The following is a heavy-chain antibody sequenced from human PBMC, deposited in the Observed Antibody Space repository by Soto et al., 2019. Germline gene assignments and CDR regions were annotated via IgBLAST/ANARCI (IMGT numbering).Heavy chain of an antibody. CDR3: AKDRDIAYHLEGGFYYSGMDV. V-gene: IGHV3-23*01. CDR1: GLTVTSHA. D-gene: IGHD5-12*01. CDR2: ITDVGDPT. J-gene: IGHJ6*02. Sequence: EVQLLESGGGLVQRGGSLRLSCEASGLTVTSHAMSWVRQAPGKGLEWVSTITDVGDPTYYADSVKGRFTISRDNSKNTLFLQMNSLRAEDTARYYCAKDRDIAYHLEGGFYYSGMDVWGQGTTVTVSS.